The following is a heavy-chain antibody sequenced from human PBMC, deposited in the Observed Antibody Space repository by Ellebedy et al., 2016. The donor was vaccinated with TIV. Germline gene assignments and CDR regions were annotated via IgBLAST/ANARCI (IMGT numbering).Heavy chain of an antibody. CDR3: AKDQGGYYGSEALDY. J-gene: IGHJ4*02. CDR1: GFTFSSYA. D-gene: IGHD3-10*01. V-gene: IGHV3-23*01. Sequence: GESLKISXAASGFTFSSYAMNWVRQAPGKGLEWVSAVSGNGADTYYADSVKGRFTISRDTFKNTLYLQMNSLRAEDTAVYYCAKDQGGYYGSEALDYWGQGTLVTVSA. CDR2: VSGNGADT.